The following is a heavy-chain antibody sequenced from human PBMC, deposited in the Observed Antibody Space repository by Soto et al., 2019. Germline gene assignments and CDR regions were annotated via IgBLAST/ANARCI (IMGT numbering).Heavy chain of an antibody. CDR3: ARDWEFVF. CDR2: INPSGDTT. D-gene: IGHD3-10*01. V-gene: IGHV1-46*01. J-gene: IGHJ4*02. CDR1: GYPFSSYY. Sequence: ASVKVSCKESGYPFSSYYMHWVRQAPGQGLEWMGVINPSGDTTTYAQKFQGRVTVTKDTSTSTLYMELSSLRSEDTAVCYCARDWEFVFWGQGTLVPVSS.